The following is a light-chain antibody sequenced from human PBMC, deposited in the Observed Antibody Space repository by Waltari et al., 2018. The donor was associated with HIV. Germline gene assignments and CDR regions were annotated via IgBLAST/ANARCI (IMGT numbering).Light chain of an antibody. J-gene: IGLJ3*02. V-gene: IGLV3-21*01. CDR1: NIESKS. Sequence: SVLTQPPSVSVAPGMTARINCGGKNIESKSVHWYQQKPGQAPILVIYYDKDRPSGIPERFSGSNSGNTATLTITRVGAGDEADYYCQVWDSSIEQVLFGGGTKLTVL. CDR2: YDK. CDR3: QVWDSSIEQVL.